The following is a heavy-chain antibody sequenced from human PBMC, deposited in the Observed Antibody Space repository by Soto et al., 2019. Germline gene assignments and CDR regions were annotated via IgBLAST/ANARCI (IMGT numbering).Heavy chain of an antibody. CDR1: GGTFSSYS. J-gene: IGHJ4*02. CDR2: IIPVFGTA. D-gene: IGHD3-16*01. CDR3: AGGWNDFPH. V-gene: IGHV1-69*01. Sequence: QVQLVQSGAEVKKPGSSVKVSCKASGGTFSSYSISWVRQAPGQGLECMGGIIPVFGTANYGQKFQGRVTINADESTSTVYMELSSLRSEDSAVYYCAGGWNDFPHWGQGTLVTVYS.